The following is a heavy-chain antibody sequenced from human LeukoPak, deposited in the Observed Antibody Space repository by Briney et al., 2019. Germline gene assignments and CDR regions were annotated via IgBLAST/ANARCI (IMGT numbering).Heavy chain of an antibody. Sequence: ASVKVSCKASGYTLTSYAITWVRRAPGQGLEWMGWISAYNGNTNYAQKLQGRVTMTTDTSTNTAYMELRSLRSDDTAVYYCARGLQENLAWLQAFTAFDIWGQGTMVTVSS. V-gene: IGHV1-18*01. CDR3: ARGLQENLAWLQAFTAFDI. CDR1: GYTLTSYA. CDR2: ISAYNGNT. J-gene: IGHJ3*02. D-gene: IGHD4-11*01.